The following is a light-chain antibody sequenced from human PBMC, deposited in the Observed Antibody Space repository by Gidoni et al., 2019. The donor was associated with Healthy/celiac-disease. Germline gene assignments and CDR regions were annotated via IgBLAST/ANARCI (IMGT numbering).Light chain of an antibody. CDR1: QSVSSY. V-gene: IGKV3-11*01. J-gene: IGKJ2*01. CDR3: QQRSNWPSVYT. Sequence: EIVLTQSPATLSLSPGERATLSCRASQSVSSYLAWYQQKPGQAPRLLIYDASNRATGIPARFSGSGSGTDFTLTISSLEPEDFAVYYCQQRSNWPSVYTFGQXTKLEIK. CDR2: DAS.